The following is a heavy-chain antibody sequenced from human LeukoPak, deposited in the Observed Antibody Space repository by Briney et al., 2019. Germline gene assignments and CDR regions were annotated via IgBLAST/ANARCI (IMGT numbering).Heavy chain of an antibody. CDR1: GFTVSSNY. CDR2: IYSGGST. D-gene: IGHD1-26*01. V-gene: IGHV3-66*01. CDR3: ARDREFYY. Sequence: LSGVSLRLSCAASGFTVSSNYMSWVRQAPRKGLEWVSVIYSGGSTYYADSVKGRFTISRDNSKNTLYLQMNSLRAEDTAVYYCARDREFYYWGQGTLVTVSS. J-gene: IGHJ4*02.